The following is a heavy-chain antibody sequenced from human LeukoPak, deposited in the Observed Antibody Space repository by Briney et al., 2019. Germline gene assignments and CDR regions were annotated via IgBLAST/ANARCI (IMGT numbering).Heavy chain of an antibody. CDR3: ARGNAAARGFDY. CDR2: ISSSSYI. Sequence: PGGSLRLSCAASGFTFSSYSMNWVRQAPGKGLEWVSSISSSSYIYYADSVKGRFTISRDNAKNSLYLQMNSLRAEDTAVYYCARGNAAARGFDYWGQGTLVTVSS. CDR1: GFTFSSYS. V-gene: IGHV3-21*01. J-gene: IGHJ4*02. D-gene: IGHD6-13*01.